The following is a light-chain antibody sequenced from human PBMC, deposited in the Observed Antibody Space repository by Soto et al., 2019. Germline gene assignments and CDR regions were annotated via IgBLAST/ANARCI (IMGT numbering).Light chain of an antibody. V-gene: IGKV3-20*01. CDR1: QSVSSSY. Sequence: EIVLTQSPGTLSLSPGERATLSCRASQSVSSSYLAWYQQRPGQAPRLLIYGASSRATGIPDRFSGSGSGTDFTLTISRLEPEDFAVYYCQQYHSWPAFGQGTKVDIK. CDR2: GAS. J-gene: IGKJ1*01. CDR3: QQYHSWPA.